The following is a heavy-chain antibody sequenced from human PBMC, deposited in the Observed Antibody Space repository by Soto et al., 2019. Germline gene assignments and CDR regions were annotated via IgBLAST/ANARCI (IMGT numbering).Heavy chain of an antibody. V-gene: IGHV3-11*01. D-gene: IGHD3-22*01. J-gene: IGHJ4*01. CDR1: GFTFSDNY. CDR2: ISSSGSTI. CDR3: ARSYYNSSGSST. Sequence: PGGSLRLSCAASGFTFSDNYMSWIRQAPGKGLAWVSYISSSGSTIYYADSVKGRFTISRDDAKNSLYLQMNSLRAENTAVYYCARSYYNSSGSSTWGQGSLFTVAS.